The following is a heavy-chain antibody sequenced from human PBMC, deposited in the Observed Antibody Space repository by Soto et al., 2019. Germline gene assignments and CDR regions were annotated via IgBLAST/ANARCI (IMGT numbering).Heavy chain of an antibody. CDR3: ARASGGNSGWGHWSDP. J-gene: IGHJ5*02. V-gene: IGHV4-38-2*01. CDR2: ISHSGTT. Sequence: SETLSLTCAVSCYSISSGYYWGWIRQPPGRGLEWIGSISHSGTTYYNPSLRSRVTISIDTSNNQFSLKLSSVTAADTAVYYCARASGGNSGWGHWSDPWGQGTLVTVSS. CDR1: CYSISSGYY. D-gene: IGHD2-21*02.